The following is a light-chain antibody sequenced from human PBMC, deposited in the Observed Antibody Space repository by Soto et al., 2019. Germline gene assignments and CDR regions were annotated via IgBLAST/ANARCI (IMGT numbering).Light chain of an antibody. J-gene: IGLJ2*01. CDR2: EVS. V-gene: IGLV2-23*02. Sequence: QSALTQPASVSGSPGQSITISCIGTSSDVGNYNFVSWYHHHPGKAPRLIISEVSNRPSGIPSRFSGSKSGNTASLTISGLRAEDEADYYCCSYTRSDTLLFGGGTKLTVL. CDR1: SSDVGNYNF. CDR3: CSYTRSDTLL.